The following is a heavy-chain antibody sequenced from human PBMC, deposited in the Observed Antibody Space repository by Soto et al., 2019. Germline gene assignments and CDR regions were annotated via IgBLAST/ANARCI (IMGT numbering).Heavy chain of an antibody. Sequence: SGGSLRLSCAASGFTFITYAMTWVRQAPGKGLDWVAAISGSADRTYYADSVKGRFTISRDNAKNSLYLQMNSLRAEDTAVYYCARDKNYDSSGYYRWGQGTLVTVSS. CDR2: ISGSADRT. J-gene: IGHJ4*02. D-gene: IGHD3-22*01. CDR3: ARDKNYDSSGYYR. CDR1: GFTFITYA. V-gene: IGHV3-23*01.